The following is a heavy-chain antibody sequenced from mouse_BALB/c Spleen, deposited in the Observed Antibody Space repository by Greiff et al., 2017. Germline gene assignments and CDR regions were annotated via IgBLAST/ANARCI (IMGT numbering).Heavy chain of an antibody. CDR2: IWAGGST. CDR3: ARDEGRYDDFPVYFDY. J-gene: IGHJ2*01. V-gene: IGHV2-9*02. D-gene: IGHD2-14*01. Sequence: VQRVESGPGLVAPSQSLSITCTVSGFSLTSYGVHWVRQPPGKGLEWLGVIWAGGSTNYNSALMSRLSISKDNSKSQVFLKMNSLQTDDTAMYYCARDEGRYDDFPVYFDYWGQGTTLTVSS. CDR1: GFSLTSYG.